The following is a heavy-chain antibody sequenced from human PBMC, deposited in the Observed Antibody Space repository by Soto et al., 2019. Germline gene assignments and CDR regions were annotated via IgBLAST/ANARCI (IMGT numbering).Heavy chain of an antibody. Sequence: QLQLVQSGAEIKKPGSSVKVSCKASGDTFSSYSISWVRQAPGQGLEWMGGVIPILDMTFYAQKFRDRLTIIADKSTITAYMELSGLTSEDTAVYFCTGGVAGPRNFDYWGQGTLVTVSS. D-gene: IGHD2-15*01. CDR1: GDTFSSYS. V-gene: IGHV1-69*02. CDR3: TGGVAGPRNFDY. CDR2: VIPILDMT. J-gene: IGHJ4*02.